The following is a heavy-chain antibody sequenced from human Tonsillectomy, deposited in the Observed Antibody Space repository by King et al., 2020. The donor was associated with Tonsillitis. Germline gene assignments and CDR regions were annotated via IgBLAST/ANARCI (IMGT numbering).Heavy chain of an antibody. CDR1: GFTFSSYW. CDR2: IKQDGSEK. Sequence: VQLVESGGGLVQPGGSLRLSCAASGFTFSSYWINWVRQAPGKGLEGVANIKQDGSEKYYGDSWKGRFTISRDNAKNSLYLQMNSLRAEDTAVYYCARDRGITIYYYYGMDVWGQGTTVTVSS. V-gene: IGHV3-7*01. D-gene: IGHD3-9*01. CDR3: ARDRGITIYYYYGMDV. J-gene: IGHJ6*02.